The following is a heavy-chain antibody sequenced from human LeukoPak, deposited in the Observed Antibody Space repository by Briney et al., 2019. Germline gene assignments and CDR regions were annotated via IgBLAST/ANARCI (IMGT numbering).Heavy chain of an antibody. CDR1: GFTFSSYA. V-gene: IGHV3-23*01. CDR3: AKVGTYSSSWLPFDP. J-gene: IGHJ5*02. CDR2: ISGSGGST. D-gene: IGHD6-13*01. Sequence: GGSLRLSCAASGFTFSSYAMSWVPRAPGKGLERVSAISGSGGSTYYAASVKGRFTISRDNSKNTLYLQINSLRAEDTAGYYCAKVGTYSSSWLPFDPWGQGTLVTVSS.